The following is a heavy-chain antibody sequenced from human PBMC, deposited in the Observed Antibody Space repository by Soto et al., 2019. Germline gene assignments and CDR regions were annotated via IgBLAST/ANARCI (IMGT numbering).Heavy chain of an antibody. J-gene: IGHJ4*02. CDR1: GFTFDDYA. V-gene: IGHV3-9*01. CDR2: ISWNSGTI. CDR3: AKGHVETTTRNHFDY. Sequence: GGSLRLSCAASGFTFDDYAMHWVRQAPGKGLEWVSGISWNSGTIGYADSVKGRFTISRDNAKNSLFLQMNSLRAEDTALYYCAKGHVETTTRNHFDYWGQGTLVTVSS. D-gene: IGHD5-18*01.